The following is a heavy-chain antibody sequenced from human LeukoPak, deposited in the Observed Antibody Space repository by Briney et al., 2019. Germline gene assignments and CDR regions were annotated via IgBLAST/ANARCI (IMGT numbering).Heavy chain of an antibody. CDR2: ISYDGSNK. D-gene: IGHD3-10*01. V-gene: IGHV3-30-3*01. CDR1: GLTFSSYA. Sequence: PGRSLRLSCAASGLTFSSYAMHWVRQAPGKGLEWVAVISYDGSNKYYADSVKGRFTISRDNSKNTLYLQMNGLRAEDTAVYYCARAYLDYYGSGSPFKISVDPWGQETLVTVSS. J-gene: IGHJ5*02. CDR3: ARAYLDYYGSGSPFKISVDP.